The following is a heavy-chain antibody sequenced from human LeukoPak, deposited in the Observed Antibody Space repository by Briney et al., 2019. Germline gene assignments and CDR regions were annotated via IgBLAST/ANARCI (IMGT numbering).Heavy chain of an antibody. V-gene: IGHV3-9*01. J-gene: IGHJ3*01. CDR3: AKDVAYNRGAFDV. CDR2: VSWNSGTI. D-gene: IGHD1-14*01. Sequence: PGRSLRLSCAASGYTLDDYAMHWVRQAPGKGLEWVSGVSWNSGTIDYADSVKGRFTISRDNAKNSLYLQMNSLRAEETALYYCAKDVAYNRGAFDVWGQGTMATVSS. CDR1: GYTLDDYA.